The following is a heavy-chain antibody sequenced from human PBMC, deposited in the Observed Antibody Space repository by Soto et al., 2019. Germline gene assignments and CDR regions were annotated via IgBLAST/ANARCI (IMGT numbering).Heavy chain of an antibody. CDR3: ARQIIYSGNSDFDY. CDR2: IYYSGNT. CDR1: GGSISNFY. D-gene: IGHD4-4*01. Sequence: SETLSLTCAVSGGSISNFYWSWVRQPPGKGLEWIGYIYYSGNTYYNPSLKSRVTISVDTSKKQFSLKLSSVTAADTAIYYCARQIIYSGNSDFDYWGQGTLVTVSS. V-gene: IGHV4-59*01. J-gene: IGHJ4*02.